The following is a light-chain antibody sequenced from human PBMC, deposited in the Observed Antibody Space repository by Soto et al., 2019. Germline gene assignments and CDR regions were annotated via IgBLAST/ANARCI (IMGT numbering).Light chain of an antibody. CDR3: QQSYTSPPWT. Sequence: DIPMTQSPSSLSASVGDRVTISCRASQIISTYLNWYQQKPGTAPRLLISRASSVKSGVPPRFSGSGSGRDFPLTISSLRPEDIAPYFCQQSYTSPPWTFGQGTKVEVK. CDR2: RAS. J-gene: IGKJ1*01. V-gene: IGKV1-39*01. CDR1: QIISTY.